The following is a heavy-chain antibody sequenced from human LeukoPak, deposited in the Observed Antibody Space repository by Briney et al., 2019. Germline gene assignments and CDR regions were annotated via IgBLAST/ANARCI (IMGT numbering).Heavy chain of an antibody. CDR1: GFTFSNYG. CDR3: ARLETIAAAGTKAFDI. CDR2: ISYDGNNK. J-gene: IGHJ3*02. D-gene: IGHD6-13*01. Sequence: GGSLRLSCAASGFTFSNYGMHWVRQAPGKGLEWVAVISYDGNNKDYADSVKGRFTISRDNAKNSLYLQMNSLRAEDTAVYYCARLETIAAAGTKAFDIWGQGTMVTVSS. V-gene: IGHV3-30*03.